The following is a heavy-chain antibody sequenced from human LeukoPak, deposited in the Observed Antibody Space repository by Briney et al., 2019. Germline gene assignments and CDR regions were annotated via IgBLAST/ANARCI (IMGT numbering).Heavy chain of an antibody. CDR1: GYTFTSYD. CDR3: ARGYHCSSTSCSFWFDP. J-gene: IGHJ5*02. CDR2: MNPNSGNT. Sequence: ASVKVSCKASGYTFTSYDINWVRQATGQGLEWMGWMNPNSGNTGYAQKFQGRVTMTRNTSISTAYMELSSLRSEDTAVYYCARGYHCSSTSCSFWFDPRGQGTLVTVSS. V-gene: IGHV1-8*01. D-gene: IGHD2-2*01.